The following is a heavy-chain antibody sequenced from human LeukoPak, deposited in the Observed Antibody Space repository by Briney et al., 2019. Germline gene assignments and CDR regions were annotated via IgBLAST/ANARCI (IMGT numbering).Heavy chain of an antibody. CDR1: GFTFSSYA. D-gene: IGHD3-22*01. V-gene: IGHV3-23*01. Sequence: GGSLRLSCEASGFTFSSYAMSWVRQAPGKGLEWVSAISGSGGSTYYADSVKGRFTISRDNSKNTLYLQMNSLRAEDTAVYYCAKLVGSGYSLWYFDYWGQGTLVTVSS. CDR3: AKLVGSGYSLWYFDY. J-gene: IGHJ4*02. CDR2: ISGSGGST.